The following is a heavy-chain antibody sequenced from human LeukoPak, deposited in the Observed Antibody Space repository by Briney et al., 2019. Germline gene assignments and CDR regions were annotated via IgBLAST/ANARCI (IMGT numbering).Heavy chain of an antibody. Sequence: SETLSLTCNVSGGSISDTSYYWGWPRQPPGKGLEWIGSIYHTGTTYYSPSLKSRVTISVHTSKNQFSLKLSSVTAADTAVYYCARQECNGGSCYSRAIWFDPWGQGTLVTVSS. CDR3: ARQECNGGSCYSRAIWFDP. V-gene: IGHV4-39*01. CDR2: IYHTGTT. J-gene: IGHJ5*02. D-gene: IGHD2-15*01. CDR1: GGSISDTSYY.